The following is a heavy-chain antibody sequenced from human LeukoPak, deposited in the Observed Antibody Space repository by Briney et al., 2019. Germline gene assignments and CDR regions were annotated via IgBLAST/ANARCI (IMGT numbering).Heavy chain of an antibody. Sequence: PGGSLRLSCATSGFSFSRYDMHWVRQATGKGLEWVSTIDNDGGTYYAGSVKGRFTVSREDAENSLYLQMNSLRAGDTALYYCVRDLISDAGHGMDVWGQGTTVTVSS. D-gene: IGHD3-16*01. CDR2: IDNDGGT. J-gene: IGHJ6*02. CDR3: VRDLISDAGHGMDV. CDR1: GFSFSRYD. V-gene: IGHV3-13*04.